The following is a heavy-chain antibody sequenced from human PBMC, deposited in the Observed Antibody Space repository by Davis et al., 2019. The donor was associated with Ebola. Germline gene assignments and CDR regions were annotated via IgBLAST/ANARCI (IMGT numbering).Heavy chain of an antibody. V-gene: IGHV1-8*03. Sequence: ASVTVSCKTSGYTFKNYDINWLRQASGRGLEWMGRMNPQSGNTGYAQKFQGRFTITRNTSTSTIYMELNNLIFEDTAVYYCARAAVRTAMFYWFDPWGQGTLVTVSS. CDR3: ARAAVRTAMFYWFDP. CDR2: MNPQSGNT. CDR1: GYTFKNYD. D-gene: IGHD2-2*01. J-gene: IGHJ5*02.